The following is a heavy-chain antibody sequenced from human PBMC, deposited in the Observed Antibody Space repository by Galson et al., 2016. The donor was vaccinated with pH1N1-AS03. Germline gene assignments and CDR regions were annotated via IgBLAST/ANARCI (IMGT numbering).Heavy chain of an antibody. CDR1: GFTFSNYG. CDR2: ISGSGGST. Sequence: AASGFTFSNYGMSWVRQAPGKGLEWASAISGSGGSTYFADSVKGRFTISRDNSKNTLYLQMNSLRAEDTALYYCAKAFYGSGSYYGSFDYWGQGTLVTVSS. J-gene: IGHJ4*02. CDR3: AKAFYGSGSYYGSFDY. D-gene: IGHD3-10*01. V-gene: IGHV3-23*01.